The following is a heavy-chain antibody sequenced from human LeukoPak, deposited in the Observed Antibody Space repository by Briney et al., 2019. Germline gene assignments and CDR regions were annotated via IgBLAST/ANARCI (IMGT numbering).Heavy chain of an antibody. Sequence: GASVRVSCKASGYTFTGYYMHWVSQAPGQGLEWMGWINPNSGGTNYAQKFQGRVTMTRDTSITTAYMELSRLRSDDTAVYYCARGSDDFWSGYSPSYWGQGTLVTVSS. CDR3: ARGSDDFWSGYSPSY. J-gene: IGHJ4*02. V-gene: IGHV1-2*02. CDR1: GYTFTGYY. CDR2: INPNSGGT. D-gene: IGHD3-3*01.